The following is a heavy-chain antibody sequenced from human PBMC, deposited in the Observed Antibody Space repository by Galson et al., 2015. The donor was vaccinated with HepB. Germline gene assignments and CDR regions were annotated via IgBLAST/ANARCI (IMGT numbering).Heavy chain of an antibody. J-gene: IGHJ4*02. CDR2: IYYSGST. D-gene: IGHD5-18*01. CDR3: ASENTAMVTYYFDY. Sequence: ETLSLTFTVSGGSISSSTYYWGWIRQPPGKGLEWIGSIYYSGSTYNNPSLKSRVSISVDTSKNQFSLKLTSVTAADTAVYYCASENTAMVTYYFDYWGQGTLVTVSS. CDR1: GGSISSSTYY. V-gene: IGHV4-39*07.